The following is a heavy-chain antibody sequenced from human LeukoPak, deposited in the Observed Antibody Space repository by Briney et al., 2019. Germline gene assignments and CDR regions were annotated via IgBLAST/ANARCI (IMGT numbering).Heavy chain of an antibody. Sequence: NPGGSLRLSPSASGFTFSIYAMNWVRQAPGKGLEWVSSISSDSSYIYYADSVKGRFTISRDNAKNSLYLQMNSLRDEDTAVYFCASWPAFIDYWGQGTLVTVSS. CDR3: ASWPAFIDY. CDR2: ISSDSSYI. V-gene: IGHV3-21*06. CDR1: GFTFSIYA. J-gene: IGHJ4*02.